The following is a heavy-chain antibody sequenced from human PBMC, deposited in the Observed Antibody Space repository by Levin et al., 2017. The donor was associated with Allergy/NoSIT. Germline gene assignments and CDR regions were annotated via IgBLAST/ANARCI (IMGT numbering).Heavy chain of an antibody. J-gene: IGHJ4*02. CDR3: AKDGGSQRDYFQY. Sequence: PGGSLRLSCAASGFTFDDYAMHWVRLPPGKGLEWVAGINWNSDSIDYADSVKGRFTISRDNAKNSLFLQMNSLRADDTALYYCAKDGGSQRDYFQYWGQGALVTVSS. D-gene: IGHD3-16*01. V-gene: IGHV3-9*01. CDR2: INWNSDSI. CDR1: GFTFDDYA.